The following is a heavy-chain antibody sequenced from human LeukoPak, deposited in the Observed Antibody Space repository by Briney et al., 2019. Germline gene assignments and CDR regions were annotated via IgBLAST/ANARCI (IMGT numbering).Heavy chain of an antibody. Sequence: PGGSLRLSCAASGFTFSSYSMNWVRQAPGKGLEWVSSISSSSSYIYYADSVKGRFTISRDNAKNSLYLQMNSLRAEDTAVYYCAKMKGLYYYDSAGYADNWGQGTLVTVSS. CDR2: ISSSSSYI. CDR3: AKMKGLYYYDSAGYADN. V-gene: IGHV3-21*04. CDR1: GFTFSSYS. D-gene: IGHD3-22*01. J-gene: IGHJ4*02.